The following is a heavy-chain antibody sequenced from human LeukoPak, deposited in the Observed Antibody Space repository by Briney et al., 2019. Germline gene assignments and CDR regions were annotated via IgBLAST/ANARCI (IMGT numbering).Heavy chain of an antibody. CDR1: GYTFTSYG. D-gene: IGHD3-22*01. V-gene: IGHV1-18*01. Sequence: ASVKVSCKASGYTFTSYGISWVRHAPGQGLEWMGWVSAHNDNTNYTQKLQGRVTMTTDTYTSTGYMEMRSLRTDDTAVYYCVRIVVVATFFGSSGYELDYWGQGTLVTVSS. CDR3: VRIVVVATFFGSSGYELDY. CDR2: VSAHNDNT. J-gene: IGHJ4*02.